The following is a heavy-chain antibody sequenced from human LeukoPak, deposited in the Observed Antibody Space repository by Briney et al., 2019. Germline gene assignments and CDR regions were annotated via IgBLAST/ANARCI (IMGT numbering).Heavy chain of an antibody. Sequence: SETLSLTCTVSGDSISSSGYYWGWVRQPPGKGLEWIGIIHFSGTTYYKPPLKSGFTISVDTSKNQFSLKLTSVTAADTAVYYCARFRGVVSSSLLDFWGQGTLVTVSS. J-gene: IGHJ4*02. CDR3: ARFRGVVSSSLLDF. CDR2: IHFSGTT. D-gene: IGHD3-10*01. V-gene: IGHV4-39*01. CDR1: GDSISSSGYY.